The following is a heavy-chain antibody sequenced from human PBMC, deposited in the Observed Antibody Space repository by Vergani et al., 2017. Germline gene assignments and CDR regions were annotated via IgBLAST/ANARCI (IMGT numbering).Heavy chain of an antibody. V-gene: IGHV5-51*01. D-gene: IGHD3-22*01. Sequence: EVQLVQSGAEVKKPGESLKISCQISGYSFTNYLIGWVRQMPGKGLEWMGIIHTADADTRYSPSFQGQVTSSVDKSIRTAYLQRSSLRASDSAMYYCARLYGRDSSGSKYFDYWGQGTLVTVSA. CDR2: IHTADADT. CDR3: ARLYGRDSSGSKYFDY. CDR1: GYSFTNYL. J-gene: IGHJ4*02.